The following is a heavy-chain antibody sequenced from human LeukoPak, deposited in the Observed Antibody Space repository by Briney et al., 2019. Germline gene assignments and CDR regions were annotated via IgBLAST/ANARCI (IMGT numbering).Heavy chain of an antibody. D-gene: IGHD3-22*01. CDR2: IYHSGST. CDR3: ARAAGGIMIVEDIAAFDI. Sequence: SGTLSLTCAVSGGSISSSNWWSWVRQPPGKGLEWIGEIYHSGSTNYNPSLKSRVTISVDKSKNQFSLKLSSVTAADTAVYYCARAAGGIMIVEDIAAFDIWGQGTTVTVSS. CDR1: GGSISSSNW. J-gene: IGHJ3*02. V-gene: IGHV4-4*02.